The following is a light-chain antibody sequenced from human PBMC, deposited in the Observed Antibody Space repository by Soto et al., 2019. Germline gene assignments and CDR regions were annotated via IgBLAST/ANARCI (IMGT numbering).Light chain of an antibody. V-gene: IGKV3-15*01. CDR2: GAS. Sequence: EIVMTQSPATLSVSPGERATLSCRASQSVSSNLAWYQQKPGQAPRLLIYGASTRATGLPARFSGSGSGTDFTLTISNLQSEDLAGYYCQQYNKWPLTFGGGTKMEIK. CDR3: QQYNKWPLT. CDR1: QSVSSN. J-gene: IGKJ4*01.